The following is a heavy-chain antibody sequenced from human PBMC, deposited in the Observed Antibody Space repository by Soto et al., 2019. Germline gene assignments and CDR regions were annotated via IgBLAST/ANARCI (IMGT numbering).Heavy chain of an antibody. Sequence: QVQLQESGPGLVKPSQTLSLTCTVSGGSISSGGYYWSWIRQHPGKGLGWIGYIYYSGSTYYNPSLKSRVTISVDTSKNQFSLKLSSVTAADTAVYYCARVVGGNSSAHDYGDYGAYYYYMDVWGKGTTVTVSS. CDR2: IYYSGST. CDR3: ARVVGGNSSAHDYGDYGAYYYYMDV. J-gene: IGHJ6*03. V-gene: IGHV4-31*03. D-gene: IGHD4-17*01. CDR1: GGSISSGGYY.